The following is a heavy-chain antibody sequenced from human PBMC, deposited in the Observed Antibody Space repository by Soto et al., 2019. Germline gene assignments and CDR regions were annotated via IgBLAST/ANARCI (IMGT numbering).Heavy chain of an antibody. D-gene: IGHD6-13*01. CDR3: ASGPTGSSLYAGVAFDT. CDR1: GFTFSSYW. Sequence: EVQLVESGGGLVQPGVSLRIACAASGFTFSSYWMHWVRQAPVQGLVWVSRINSDWSSTSYADSVNGRFTISRDNAKNTLYLQMNILRADDTAVYHCASGPTGSSLYAGVAFDTWGEGTMVTVSS. CDR2: INSDWSST. V-gene: IGHV3-74*01. J-gene: IGHJ3*02.